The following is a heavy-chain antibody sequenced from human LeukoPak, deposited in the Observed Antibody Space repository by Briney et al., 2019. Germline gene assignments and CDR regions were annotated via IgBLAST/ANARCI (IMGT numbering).Heavy chain of an antibody. CDR2: ISSSSSYI. V-gene: IGHV3-21*01. CDR3: ARGGAMLKYYYYGMDV. J-gene: IGHJ6*02. D-gene: IGHD2-2*01. CDR1: GFTFSSYS. Sequence: GGSLRLSCAASGFTFSSYSMNWVRQAPGKGLEWVSSISSSSSYIYYADSVKGRFTISRDNSKNTLYLQMNSLRAEDTAVYYCARGGAMLKYYYYGMDVWGQGTTVTVSS.